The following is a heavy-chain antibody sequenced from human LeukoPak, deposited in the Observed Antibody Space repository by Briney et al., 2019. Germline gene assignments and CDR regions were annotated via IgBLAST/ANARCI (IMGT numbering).Heavy chain of an antibody. J-gene: IGHJ4*02. CDR2: ISSSSSYI. CDR3: ARDRTYYYDSSGYSGFDY. Sequence: GGSLRLSCAASGFTFSSYSMNWVRQAPGKGLEWVSSISSSSSYIYYADSVKGRFTISRDNAKNSLYLQMNSLRAEDTAVYYCARDRTYYYDSSGYSGFDYWGQGTLVTVSS. V-gene: IGHV3-21*01. CDR1: GFTFSSYS. D-gene: IGHD3-22*01.